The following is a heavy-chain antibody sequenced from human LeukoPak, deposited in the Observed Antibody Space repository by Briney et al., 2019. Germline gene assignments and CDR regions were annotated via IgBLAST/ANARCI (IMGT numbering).Heavy chain of an antibody. Sequence: PGRFLRLSCVASGFTFSRYGMHWVRQAPGKGLEWVAIIWYDGSNKYYADSVKGRFTISRDTSKNTLYLQMDSLRAEDTAVYYCASGDTTGYSGDAFNIWGQGTMVTVSS. CDR2: IWYDGSNK. CDR1: GFTFSRYG. CDR3: ASGDTTGYSGDAFNI. J-gene: IGHJ3*02. V-gene: IGHV3-33*03. D-gene: IGHD3-22*01.